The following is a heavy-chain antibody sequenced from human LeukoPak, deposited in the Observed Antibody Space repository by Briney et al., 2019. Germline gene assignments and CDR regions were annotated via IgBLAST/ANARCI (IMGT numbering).Heavy chain of an antibody. CDR1: GFTFSSYW. D-gene: IGHD3-9*01. V-gene: IGHV3-74*01. CDR3: AKALLRYFDWLPPDY. CDR2: INGDGSST. Sequence: PGGSLRLSCAASGFTFSSYWMNWVRQAPGKGLVWVSRINGDGSSTNYADSVKGRSTISRDNAKNTLYLQLNSLRAEDTAVYYCAKALLRYFDWLPPDYWGQGTLVTVSS. J-gene: IGHJ4*02.